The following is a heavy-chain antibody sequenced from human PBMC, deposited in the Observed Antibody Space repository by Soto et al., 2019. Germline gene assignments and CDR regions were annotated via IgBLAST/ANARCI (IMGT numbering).Heavy chain of an antibody. V-gene: IGHV3-13*01. CDR1: GFTFSSFA. CDR3: ARGYCTNGVCWGGYYGMDV. CDR2: IGTAGDT. D-gene: IGHD2-8*01. J-gene: IGHJ6*02. Sequence: PGGSLRLSCSASGFTFSSFAMHWVRQATGKGLEWVSAIGTAGDTYYPGSVKGRFTISRENAKNSLYLQMNSLRAGDTAVYYCARGYCTNGVCWGGYYGMDVWGQGTTVTVSS.